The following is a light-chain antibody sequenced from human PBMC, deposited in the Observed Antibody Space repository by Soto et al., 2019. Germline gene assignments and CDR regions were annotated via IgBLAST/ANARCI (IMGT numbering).Light chain of an antibody. Sequence: QSVLTQPASVSGSPGQSVTISCTGTSSDVGGYDYVSWYQQHPGKAPKLMIYDVSNRPSGVTNRFSGSKSGNTASLTISGLKAEDEDDYYCSSYTSSNTLVVFGGGTKLTVL. CDR2: DVS. V-gene: IGLV2-14*03. J-gene: IGLJ2*01. CDR3: SSYTSSNTLVV. CDR1: SSDVGGYDY.